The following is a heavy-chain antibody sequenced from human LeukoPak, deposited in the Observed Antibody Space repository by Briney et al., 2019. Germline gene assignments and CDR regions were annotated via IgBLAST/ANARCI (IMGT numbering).Heavy chain of an antibody. D-gene: IGHD3/OR15-3a*01. V-gene: IGHV1-69*13. Sequence: SVKVSCKTSGDTFSYYSISWVRQAPGQGLQWLGGIIPHVGSPRYTERFQDRITITADESTNTAYLELSSLRSDDTAVYYCARGGLLYDFLTGYYAPGLEYFHHWGQGTLVTVSS. CDR2: IIPHVGSP. J-gene: IGHJ1*01. CDR3: ARGGLLYDFLTGYYAPGLEYFHH. CDR1: GDTFSYYS.